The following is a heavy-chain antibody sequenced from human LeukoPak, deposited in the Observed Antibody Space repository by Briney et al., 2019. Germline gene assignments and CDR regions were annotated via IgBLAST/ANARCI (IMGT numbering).Heavy chain of an antibody. Sequence: PGGSLILSCAASGFTFSTYSMNWVRQAPGKGLEWVSSISRSSTNIYYADSVKGRFTISRDNAKNSLYLQMNSLRAEDTAVYYCARDIPDYWGQGTQVTVSS. J-gene: IGHJ4*02. V-gene: IGHV3-21*01. CDR2: ISRSSTNI. CDR1: GFTFSTYS. CDR3: ARDIPDY.